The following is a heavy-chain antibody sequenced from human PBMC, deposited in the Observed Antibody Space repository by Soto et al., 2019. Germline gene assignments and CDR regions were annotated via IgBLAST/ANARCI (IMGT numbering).Heavy chain of an antibody. Sequence: ASVKVSCKASGYTFTGYYMHWVRQAPGQGLEWMGWINPNSGGTNYAQKFQGWVTMTRDTSISTAYMELSRLRSDDTAVYYCARVNDYGPDAFDIWGQGTMVTVSS. D-gene: IGHD3-16*01. CDR2: INPNSGGT. J-gene: IGHJ3*02. CDR1: GYTFTGYY. V-gene: IGHV1-2*04. CDR3: ARVNDYGPDAFDI.